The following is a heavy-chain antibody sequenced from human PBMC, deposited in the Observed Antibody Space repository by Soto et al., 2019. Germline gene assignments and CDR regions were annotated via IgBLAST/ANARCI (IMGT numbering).Heavy chain of an antibody. V-gene: IGHV3-30*18. CDR1: GFTLSSYG. J-gene: IGHJ6*02. Sequence: QMQLVESGGGVVQPGKSLRLSCVVSGFTLSSYGMHWVRQAPGKGLEWVAVMSSDVTNNQYYADSVKGRFTISRDNSRNTVFLHMSSLRAEDSAVYYCAKDRGGYIAYEYRNFAMEVWGHGTTVTVSS. CDR3: AKDRGGYIAYEYRNFAMEV. D-gene: IGHD5-12*01. CDR2: MSSDVTNNQ.